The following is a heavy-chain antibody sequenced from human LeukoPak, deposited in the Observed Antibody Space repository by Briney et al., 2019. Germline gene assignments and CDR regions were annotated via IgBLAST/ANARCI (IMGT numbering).Heavy chain of an antibody. CDR1: GGTFSSYA. V-gene: IGHV1-69*05. CDR3: ARSLRFLEWLFY. Sequence: SVKVTCKASGGTFSSYAISWVRQAPGQGLEWMGRIIPIFGTANYAQKFQGRVTITTDESTSTAYMELSSLRSEDTAVYYCARSLRFLEWLFYWGQGTLVTVSS. D-gene: IGHD3-3*01. J-gene: IGHJ4*02. CDR2: IIPIFGTA.